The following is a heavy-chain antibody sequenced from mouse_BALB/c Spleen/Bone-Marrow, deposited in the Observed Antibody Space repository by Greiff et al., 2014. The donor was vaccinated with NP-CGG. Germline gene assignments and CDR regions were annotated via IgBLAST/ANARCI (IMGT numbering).Heavy chain of an antibody. CDR3: ARGAAYGYYLGLAY. CDR2: IYPYNGGT. J-gene: IGHJ3*01. V-gene: IGHV1S29*02. CDR1: GYTFTDYN. D-gene: IGHD2-3*01. Sequence: VQVQQSGPELVKPGASVKISCKASGYTFTDYNMHWVKQSHGKSLEWIGYIYPYNGGTVYKQKFKSKATLTVDNSSSTANMELRSLTSEDSAVYYCARGAAYGYYLGLAYWGQGTLVTVSA.